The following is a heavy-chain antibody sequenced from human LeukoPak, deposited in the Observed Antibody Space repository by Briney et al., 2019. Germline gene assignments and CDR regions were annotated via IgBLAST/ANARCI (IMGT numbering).Heavy chain of an antibody. Sequence: SETLSLTCTVSGGSISSGGYYWSWIRQHPGKGLEWIGYIYYSGSTYYNPSLKSRVTISVDTSKNQFSLKLSSVTAADTAVYYCARGVFQLPELFDPWGQGTLVTVSA. V-gene: IGHV4-31*03. CDR3: ARGVFQLPELFDP. D-gene: IGHD2-2*01. CDR2: IYYSGST. J-gene: IGHJ5*02. CDR1: GGSISSGGYY.